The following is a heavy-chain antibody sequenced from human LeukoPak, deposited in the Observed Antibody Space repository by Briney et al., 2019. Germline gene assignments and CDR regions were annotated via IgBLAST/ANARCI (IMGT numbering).Heavy chain of an antibody. D-gene: IGHD5-24*01. CDR2: IYHSGST. J-gene: IGHJ6*03. CDR3: AREGRYRYGYNEYHSYMDI. Sequence: PSETLSLTCTVSGGSISSSSYYWGWIRQPPGKGLEWIGSIYHSGSTYYNPSLKSRVTISVDTSKNQFSLKLSSVTAADTAVYYCAREGRYRYGYNEYHSYMDIWGKGTTVTVSS. V-gene: IGHV4-39*07. CDR1: GGSISSSSYY.